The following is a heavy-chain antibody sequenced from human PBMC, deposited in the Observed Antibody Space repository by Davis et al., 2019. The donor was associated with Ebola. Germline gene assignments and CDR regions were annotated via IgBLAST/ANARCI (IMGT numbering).Heavy chain of an antibody. V-gene: IGHV1-2*06. Sequence: ASVKVSCKASGYTFTGYYMHWVRQAPGQGLEWMGRINPNSGGTNYAQKLQGRVTMTTDTSTSTAYMELRSLRSDDTAVYYCARVYSSGWYPRRHNDYWGQGTLVTVSS. J-gene: IGHJ4*02. CDR1: GYTFTGYY. D-gene: IGHD6-19*01. CDR3: ARVYSSGWYPRRHNDY. CDR2: INPNSGGT.